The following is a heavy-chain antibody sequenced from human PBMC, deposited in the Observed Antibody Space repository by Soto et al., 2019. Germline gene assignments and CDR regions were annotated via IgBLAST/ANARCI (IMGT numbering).Heavy chain of an antibody. V-gene: IGHV3-33*01. CDR1: GFTFSSYG. D-gene: IGHD3-10*01. Sequence: SGGSLRLSCAASGFTFSSYGMHWVRQAPGKGLEWVAVIWYDGSNKYYADSVKGRFTISRDNSKNTLYLQMNSLRAEDTAVYYCARAGLGTMVRGVIRHYGMDVWGQGTTVTVSS. J-gene: IGHJ6*02. CDR2: IWYDGSNK. CDR3: ARAGLGTMVRGVIRHYGMDV.